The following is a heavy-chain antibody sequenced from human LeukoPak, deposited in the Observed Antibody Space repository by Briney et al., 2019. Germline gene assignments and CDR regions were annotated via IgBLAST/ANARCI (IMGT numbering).Heavy chain of an antibody. V-gene: IGHV4-61*01. CDR1: GGSVSSGSYF. CDR2: IYDSGST. D-gene: IGHD3-22*01. Sequence: SETLSLTCTVSGGSVSSGSYFWTWIRQPPGKGLEWIGNIYDSGSTNYNPSLKSRVTISVDTSKNQCSLKLSSVTAADTAVYYCARQSISGSSLSYFDYRGQGTLVNVSS. CDR3: ARQSISGSSLSYFDY. J-gene: IGHJ4*02.